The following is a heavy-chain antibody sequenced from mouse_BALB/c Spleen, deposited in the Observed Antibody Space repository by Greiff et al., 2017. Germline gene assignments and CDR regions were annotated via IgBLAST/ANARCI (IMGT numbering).Heavy chain of an antibody. V-gene: IGHV14-3*02. J-gene: IGHJ4*01. D-gene: IGHD2-1*01. CDR2: IDPANGNT. CDR3: ARESFYGNYYYYAMDY. CDR1: GFNIKDTY. Sequence: EVMLVESGAELVKPGASVKLSCTASGFNIKDTYMHWVKQRPEQGLEWIGRIDPANGNTKYDPKFQGKATITADTSSNTAYLQLSSLTSEDTAVYYCARESFYGNYYYYAMDYWGQGTSVTVSS.